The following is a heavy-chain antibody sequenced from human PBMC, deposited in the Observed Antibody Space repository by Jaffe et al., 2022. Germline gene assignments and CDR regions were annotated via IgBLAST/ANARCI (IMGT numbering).Heavy chain of an antibody. CDR2: ISSSSSTI. CDR1: GFTFSSYS. CDR3: ARDREPRWADGPAAMRGERWFDP. V-gene: IGHV3-48*01. J-gene: IGHJ5*02. D-gene: IGHD2-2*01. Sequence: EVQLVESGGGLVQPGGSLRLSCAASGFTFSSYSMNWVRQAPGKGLEWVSYISSSSSTIYYADSVKGRFTISRDNAKNSLYLQMNSLRAEDTAVYYCARDREPRWADGPAAMRGERWFDPWGQGTLVTVSS.